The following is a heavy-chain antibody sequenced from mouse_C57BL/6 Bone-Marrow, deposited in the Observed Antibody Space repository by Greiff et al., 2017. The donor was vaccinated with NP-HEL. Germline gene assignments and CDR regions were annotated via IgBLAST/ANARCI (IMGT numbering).Heavy chain of an antibody. V-gene: IGHV14-1*01. J-gene: IGHJ4*01. CDR1: GFNIKDYY. CDR2: IDPEDGDT. D-gene: IGHD1-1*01. CDR3: TTWDYYGAHYAMDY. Sequence: EVQLQQSGAELVRPGASVKLSCTASGFNIKDYYMHWVKQRPEQGLEWIGRIDPEDGDTEYAPKFQGKATMTADTSSNTAYRQLSSLTSEDTAVYYCTTWDYYGAHYAMDYWGQGTSVTVSS.